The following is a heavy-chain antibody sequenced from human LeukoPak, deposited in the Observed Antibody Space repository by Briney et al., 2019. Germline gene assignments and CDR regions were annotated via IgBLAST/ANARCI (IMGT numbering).Heavy chain of an antibody. CDR3: ARASSGYDYVAFFDY. J-gene: IGHJ4*02. D-gene: IGHD5-12*01. CDR1: GGTFSSYA. V-gene: IGHV1-69*05. Sequence: ASVTVSCTASGGTFSSYAISWVRQAPGQGLEWMGGIIPIFGTANYAQKFQGRVTITTDESTSTAYMELSSLRSEDTAVYYCARASSGYDYVAFFDYWGQGTLVTVSS. CDR2: IIPIFGTA.